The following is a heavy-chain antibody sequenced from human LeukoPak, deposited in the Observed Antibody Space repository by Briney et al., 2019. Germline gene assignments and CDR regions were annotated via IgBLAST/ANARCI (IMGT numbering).Heavy chain of an antibody. D-gene: IGHD3-3*01. V-gene: IGHV4-59*01. Sequence: SETLSLTCTVSGGSISSYYWSWIRQPPGKGLEWIGYIYYSESTNYNPSLKSRVTISVDTSKNQFSLKLSSVTAADTAVYYCARARYDFWSGHPEYYYYYYGMDVWGQGTTVTVSS. J-gene: IGHJ6*02. CDR2: IYYSEST. CDR3: ARARYDFWSGHPEYYYYYYGMDV. CDR1: GGSISSYY.